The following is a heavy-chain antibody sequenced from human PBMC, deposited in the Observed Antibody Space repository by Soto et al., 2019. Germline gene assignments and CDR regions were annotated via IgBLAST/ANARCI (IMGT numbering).Heavy chain of an antibody. Sequence: PSETLSLTCTVSGGSISSGGYHWSWIRQHPGKGLEWIGYIYYSGSTYYNPSLKSRVTISVDTSKNQFSLKLSSVTAADTAVYYCARVYAAVAGISTDFDYWGQGTLVTVSS. CDR3: ARVYAAVAGISTDFDY. D-gene: IGHD6-19*01. CDR1: GGSISSGGYH. J-gene: IGHJ4*02. CDR2: IYYSGST. V-gene: IGHV4-31*03.